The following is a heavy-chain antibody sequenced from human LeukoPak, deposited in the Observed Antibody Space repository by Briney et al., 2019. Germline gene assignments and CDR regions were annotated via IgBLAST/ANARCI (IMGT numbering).Heavy chain of an antibody. V-gene: IGHV1-18*01. CDR3: ARDRYYYDSSGYYYVSLYYYYYYMDV. CDR1: GYTFTSYG. D-gene: IGHD3-22*01. CDR2: ISAYNGNT. J-gene: IGHJ6*03. Sequence: ASVKVSCKASGYTFTSYGISWVRQAPGQGLEWMGWISAYNGNTNYAQKLQGRVTMTTDTSTSTAYMELRSLRSDDTAVYYCARDRYYYDSSGYYYVSLYYYYYYMDVWGKGTTVTVSS.